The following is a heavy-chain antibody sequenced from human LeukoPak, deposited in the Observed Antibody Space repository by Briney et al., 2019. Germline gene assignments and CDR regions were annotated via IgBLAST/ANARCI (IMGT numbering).Heavy chain of an antibody. CDR1: GFTFSSYS. CDR2: ISSSSSTI. CDR3: AKVTYGSGSYYTWWYYYMDV. V-gene: IGHV3-48*01. J-gene: IGHJ6*03. Sequence: GGSLRLSCAASGFTFSSYSMNWVRQAPGKGLEWVSYISSSSSTIYYADSVKGRFTISRDNAKNSLYLQMNSLRAEDTAVYYCAKVTYGSGSYYTWWYYYMDVWGKGTTVTISS. D-gene: IGHD3-10*01.